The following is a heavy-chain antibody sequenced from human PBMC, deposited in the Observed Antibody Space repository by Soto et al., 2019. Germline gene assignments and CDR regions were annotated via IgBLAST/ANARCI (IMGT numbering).Heavy chain of an antibody. J-gene: IGHJ3*02. Sequence: GGSLRLSCKGSGYSFTSYWIGWVRQMPGKGLEWMGIIYPGDSDTRYSPSFQGQVTISADKSISTAYLQWSSLKASDTAMYYCARGGDCSSTSCYAFDIWGQGTMVTVSS. CDR3: ARGGDCSSTSCYAFDI. D-gene: IGHD2-2*01. CDR1: GYSFTSYW. V-gene: IGHV5-51*01. CDR2: IYPGDSDT.